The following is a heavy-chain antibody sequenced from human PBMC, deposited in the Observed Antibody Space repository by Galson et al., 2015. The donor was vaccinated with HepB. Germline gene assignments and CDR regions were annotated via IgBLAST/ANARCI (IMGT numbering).Heavy chain of an antibody. CDR1: GFTFSSYA. J-gene: IGHJ4*02. CDR3: ARVAPTYYDILTGPFDY. Sequence: SLRLSCAASGFTFSSYAMHWVRQAPGKGLEWVAVISYDGSNKSYADSVKGRFTISRDNSKNTLYLQMNSLRAEDTAVYYCARVAPTYYDILTGPFDYWGQGTLVTVSS. V-gene: IGHV3-30*04. CDR2: ISYDGSNK. D-gene: IGHD3-9*01.